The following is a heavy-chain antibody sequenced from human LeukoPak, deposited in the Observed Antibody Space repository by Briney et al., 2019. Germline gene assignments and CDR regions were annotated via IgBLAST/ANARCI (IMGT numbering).Heavy chain of an antibody. CDR1: GFTFDDYA. Sequence: GRSLRLSCAASGFTFDDYAMHWVRQAPGKGLAWFSGIRWNSGSIDYADSVKGRFIISRDNAKNFLYLQMNSLRAEDTALYYCAVLGDYYDSSGYYPPGVDAFDIWGQGTMVTVSS. V-gene: IGHV3-9*01. D-gene: IGHD3-22*01. CDR2: IRWNSGSI. CDR3: AVLGDYYDSSGYYPPGVDAFDI. J-gene: IGHJ3*02.